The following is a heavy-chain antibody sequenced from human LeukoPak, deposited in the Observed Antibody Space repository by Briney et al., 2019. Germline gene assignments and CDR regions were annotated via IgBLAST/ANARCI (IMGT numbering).Heavy chain of an antibody. CDR2: ISPTSRYI. J-gene: IGHJ6*02. V-gene: IGHV3-21*04. D-gene: IGHD2-15*01. CDR3: ARDLSSGAQRTSYYYGMDV. CDR1: GFAFSSST. Sequence: GGSLRLSCAASGFAFSSSTMNWVRQAPGKGLEWVSSISPTSRYIYSEDSMKGRFTISRDNAKNPLFLQTNSLKAEDTAVDYCARDLSSGAQRTSYYYGMDVWGQGTTVTVSS.